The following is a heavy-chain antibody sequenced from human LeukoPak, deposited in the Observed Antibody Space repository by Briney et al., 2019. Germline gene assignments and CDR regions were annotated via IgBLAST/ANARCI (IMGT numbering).Heavy chain of an antibody. CDR2: ISSNGGST. CDR3: VRGRYSSGWYPGY. D-gene: IGHD6-19*01. Sequence: PGGSLRLSCAASGFTFSSYAMHWVRQAPGKGLEYVSAISSNGGSTYYANSVKGRFTISRDNSKNTLYLQMGSLRAEDMAVYYCVRGRYSSGWYPGYWGQGTLVTVSS. J-gene: IGHJ4*02. CDR1: GFTFSSYA. V-gene: IGHV3-64*01.